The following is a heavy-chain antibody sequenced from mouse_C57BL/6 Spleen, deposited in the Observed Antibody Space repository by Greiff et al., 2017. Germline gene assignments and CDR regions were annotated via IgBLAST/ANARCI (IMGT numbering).Heavy chain of an antibody. D-gene: IGHD2-1*01. CDR3: ARGAIYGKTY. Sequence: EVMLVESGGGLVKPGGSLKLSCAASGFTFSDYGMHWVRQAPEKGLEWVAYISSGSSTIYYADTVKGRFTISRDNAKNTLFLQMTSLRSEDTAMYYCARGAIYGKTYWGQGTLVTVSA. V-gene: IGHV5-17*01. CDR1: GFTFSDYG. CDR2: ISSGSSTI. J-gene: IGHJ3*01.